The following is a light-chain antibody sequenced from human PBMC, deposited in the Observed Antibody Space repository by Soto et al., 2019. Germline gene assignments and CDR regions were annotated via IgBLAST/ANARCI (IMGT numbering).Light chain of an antibody. Sequence: EIVMTQSPASLSVSPGDGATLSCRASQSVASNVAWYQQKPGQGPRLLIHGASTRAVGVPARFSGSGSGTDFPIHIGSLQSEDFAVYYCQQYHNWPPQYTFGQGTKLQIK. V-gene: IGKV3-15*01. CDR2: GAS. J-gene: IGKJ2*01. CDR1: QSVASN. CDR3: QQYHNWPPQYT.